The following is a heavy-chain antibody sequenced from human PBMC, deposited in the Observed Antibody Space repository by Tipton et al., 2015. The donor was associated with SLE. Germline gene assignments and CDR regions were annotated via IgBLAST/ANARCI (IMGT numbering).Heavy chain of an antibody. CDR3: ARGDYSRGLDI. V-gene: IGHV1-8*01. CDR1: GYTFTSYD. J-gene: IGHJ3*02. D-gene: IGHD4-11*01. Sequence: QSGAEVKNPGASVKVSCKASGYTFTSYDIIWVRQATGQGLEWMGWMNPNSGDTGYEQKFQNKVTMSRNTSISTAYMELPSLRSEDTAVYYCARGDYSRGLDIWGQGTMVTVCS. CDR2: MNPNSGDT.